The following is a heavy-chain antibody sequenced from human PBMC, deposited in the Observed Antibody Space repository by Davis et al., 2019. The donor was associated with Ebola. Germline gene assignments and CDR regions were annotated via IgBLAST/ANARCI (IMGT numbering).Heavy chain of an antibody. Sequence: PSETLSLTCSVSGASISTGDYYWSWIRQPPGKGLEWIAYISNSGSTYYNPSLKSRLSMSLDTSRNQFSLRLGSVTAADTAVYYCARAFHNWYFDLWGRGSLVTVSS. CDR3: ARAFHNWYFDL. J-gene: IGHJ2*01. V-gene: IGHV4-30-4*01. CDR1: GASISTGDYY. CDR2: ISNSGST.